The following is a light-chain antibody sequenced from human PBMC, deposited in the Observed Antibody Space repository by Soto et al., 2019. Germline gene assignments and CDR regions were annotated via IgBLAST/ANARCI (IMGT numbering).Light chain of an antibody. V-gene: IGKV3-15*01. CDR1: QSVSSN. CDR3: HQYNNWPVT. Sequence: EIVMTQSPATLSVSPGDRATLSCRASQSVSSNLAWYQQKPGQAPRLLIYGASTRITGAPARFTGSGSGTEFTLTISSLQSEDFAVYYCHQYNNWPVTFGGGTKVEIK. CDR2: GAS. J-gene: IGKJ4*01.